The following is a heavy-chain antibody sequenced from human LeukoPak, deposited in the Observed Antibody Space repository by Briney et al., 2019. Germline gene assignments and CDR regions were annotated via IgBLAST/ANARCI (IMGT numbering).Heavy chain of an antibody. V-gene: IGHV3-53*01. CDR1: GFTVSSNY. CDR2: IYSGGST. Sequence: GGSLRLSCAASGFTVSSNYMSWVRQAPGKGLEWVSVIYSGGSTYYADSVKGRFTISRDNSKNTPYLQMNSLRAEDTAVYYCARVDYGDYYFDYWGQGTLVTVSS. J-gene: IGHJ4*02. D-gene: IGHD4-17*01. CDR3: ARVDYGDYYFDY.